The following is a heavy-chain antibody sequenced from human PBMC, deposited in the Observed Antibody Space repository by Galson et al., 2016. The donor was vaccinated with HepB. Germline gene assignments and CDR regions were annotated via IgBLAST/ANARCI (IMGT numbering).Heavy chain of an antibody. CDR3: ARDMGSTSTPPFDY. J-gene: IGHJ4*02. D-gene: IGHD3-10*01. V-gene: IGHV1-3*01. CDR1: GYRFSSHA. CDR2: VNPGNGDT. Sequence: SVKVSCKASGYRFSSHAIHWVRQAPGQRLEWMGWVNPGNGDTEFSRRFQGRVTITRDTSASTVYMDLNSLISEDTAIYYCARDMGSTSTPPFDYWGQGTLVTVSS.